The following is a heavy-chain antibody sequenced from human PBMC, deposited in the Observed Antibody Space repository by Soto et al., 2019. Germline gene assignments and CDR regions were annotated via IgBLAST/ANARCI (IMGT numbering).Heavy chain of an antibody. CDR3: ARGASITVAGTSFEY. CDR1: GFTFSSHS. Sequence: QVQLVESGGGVAQPGRSLRLSCAASGFTFSSHSMHWVRQAPGKGLERVAVISFDGGYKYYADSVKGRFTISRDNSKNTLYLQMNSLRAEDTAVYYCARGASITVAGTSFEYWGQGTLVTVSS. CDR2: ISFDGGYK. J-gene: IGHJ4*02. V-gene: IGHV3-30-3*01. D-gene: IGHD6-19*01.